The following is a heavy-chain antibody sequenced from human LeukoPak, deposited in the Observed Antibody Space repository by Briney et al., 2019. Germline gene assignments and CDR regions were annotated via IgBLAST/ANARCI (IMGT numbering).Heavy chain of an antibody. CDR3: ARAVGNYDYVWGSYRNPFFDY. CDR2: ISAYNGNT. CDR1: GYTFTSYG. V-gene: IGHV1-18*01. J-gene: IGHJ4*02. Sequence: ASVNVSCKASGYTFTSYGISWVRQAPGQGLEGMGWISAYNGNTNYAHKLQGGVTMTTETSTSPAYMELRSLRSDDTAVYYCARAVGNYDYVWGSYRNPFFDYWGQGTLVTVSS. D-gene: IGHD3-16*02.